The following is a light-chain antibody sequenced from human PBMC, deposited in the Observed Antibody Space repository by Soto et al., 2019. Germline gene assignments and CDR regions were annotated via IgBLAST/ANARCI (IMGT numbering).Light chain of an antibody. CDR1: QSVGSY. Sequence: EIVLTQSPATLSLSPGERATLSCRASQSVGSYFAWYQQKPGQAPRLLIYDAFSRATGIPARFSGSRSGTDITLTISILEPEDFAVYICQQHSSWPLTIGGGTMVEIK. J-gene: IGKJ4*01. CDR3: QQHSSWPLT. V-gene: IGKV3-11*01. CDR2: DAF.